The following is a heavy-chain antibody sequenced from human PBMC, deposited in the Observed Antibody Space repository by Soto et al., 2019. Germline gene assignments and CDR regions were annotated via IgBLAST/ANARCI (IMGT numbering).Heavy chain of an antibody. V-gene: IGHV4-34*01. D-gene: IGHD4-4*01. CDR2: INHSGST. CDR1: GGSFSGYY. Sequence: SETLSLTCAVYGGSFSGYYWSWIRQPPGKGLEWIGEINHSGSTNYNPSLKSRVTISVDTSKNQFSLKLSSVTAADTAVYYCESRLQSSLDVWGRGTTVTVSS. J-gene: IGHJ6*04. CDR3: ESRLQSSLDV.